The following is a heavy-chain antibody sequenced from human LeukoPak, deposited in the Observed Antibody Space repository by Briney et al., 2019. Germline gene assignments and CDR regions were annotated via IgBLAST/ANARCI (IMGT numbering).Heavy chain of an antibody. J-gene: IGHJ5*02. CDR3: ARDQDIVVVVAALRQREMGGFDP. V-gene: IGHV1-8*01. CDR1: GYTFTNYG. D-gene: IGHD2-15*01. Sequence: GASVKVSCKASGYTFTNYGINWVRQATGQGPEWMGWMNPKSGNTGYAQKFQGRVTMTRNTSISTAYMELSSLRSDDTAVYYCARDQDIVVVVAALRQREMGGFDPWGQGTLVTVSS. CDR2: MNPKSGNT.